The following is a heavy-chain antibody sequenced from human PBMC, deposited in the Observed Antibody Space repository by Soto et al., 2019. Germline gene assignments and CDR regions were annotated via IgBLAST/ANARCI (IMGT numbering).Heavy chain of an antibody. Sequence: SETLSLTCTVSGDSITSGVHYWSWIRQLPGKGLEWIGYIFYSGPTYYNPSLKSRVTISVDTSKNQFSLKLNSVTAADTAVYYCARDRVMLTFGGASEEWGIDSWCQGTLVT. J-gene: IGHJ4*02. D-gene: IGHD3-16*01. CDR2: IFYSGPT. CDR3: ARDRVMLTFGGASEEWGIDS. V-gene: IGHV4-31*02. CDR1: GDSITSGVHY.